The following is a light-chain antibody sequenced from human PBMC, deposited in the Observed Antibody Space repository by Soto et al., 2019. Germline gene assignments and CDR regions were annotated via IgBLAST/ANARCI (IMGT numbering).Light chain of an antibody. CDR1: QSVSSS. V-gene: IGKV3-15*01. CDR2: GAS. Sequence: EIVMTQSPATLSVSPGERATLSCRATQSVSSSLAWYQQKPGQAPRLLIYGASTRATGIPARFSGSGSGTEFTLTISSLQSEDFAVYYCQQYGSSLLTFGGGTKVDIK. CDR3: QQYGSSLLT. J-gene: IGKJ4*01.